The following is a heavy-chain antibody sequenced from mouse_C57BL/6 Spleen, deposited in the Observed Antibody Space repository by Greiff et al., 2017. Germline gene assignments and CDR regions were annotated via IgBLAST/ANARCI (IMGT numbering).Heavy chain of an antibody. CDR2: IDPNSGGT. J-gene: IGHJ1*03. Sequence: QVQLKQPGAELVKPGASVKLSCKASGYTFTSYWMHWVKQRPGRGLEWIGRIDPNSGGTKYNEKFKSKATLTVDKPSSTAYMQLSSLTSEDSAVYYCARAGMSYWYFDVWGTGTTVTVSS. V-gene: IGHV1-72*01. CDR1: GYTFTSYW. D-gene: IGHD4-1*01. CDR3: ARAGMSYWYFDV.